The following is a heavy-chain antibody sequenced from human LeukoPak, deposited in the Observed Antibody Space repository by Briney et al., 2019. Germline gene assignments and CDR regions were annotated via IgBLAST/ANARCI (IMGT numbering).Heavy chain of an antibody. CDR3: AKRSTRRAFDI. CDR2: ISYDGSNK. Sequence: HPGGSLRLSCAASGFTFSSYAMHWVRQAPGKGLEWVAVISYDGSNKYYADSVKGRFTISRDNSKNTLYLQMNSLRAEDTAVYYCAKRSTRRAFDIWGQGTMVTVSS. CDR1: GFTFSSYA. D-gene: IGHD1-1*01. J-gene: IGHJ3*02. V-gene: IGHV3-30-3*02.